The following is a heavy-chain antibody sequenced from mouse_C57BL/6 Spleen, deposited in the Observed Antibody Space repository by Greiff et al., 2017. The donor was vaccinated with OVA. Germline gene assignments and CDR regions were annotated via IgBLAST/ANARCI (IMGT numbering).Heavy chain of an antibody. CDR3: ARRETGKGYAMDY. J-gene: IGHJ4*01. CDR1: GFTFSSYT. D-gene: IGHD4-1*01. V-gene: IGHV5-9*01. CDR2: ISGGGGNT. Sequence: EVMLVESGGGLVKPGGSLKLSCAASGFTFSSYTMSWVRQTPEKRLEWVATISGGGGNTYYPDSVKGRFTIARDNAKNTLYLQMSSLRSEDTALYYCARRETGKGYAMDYWGQGTSVTVSS.